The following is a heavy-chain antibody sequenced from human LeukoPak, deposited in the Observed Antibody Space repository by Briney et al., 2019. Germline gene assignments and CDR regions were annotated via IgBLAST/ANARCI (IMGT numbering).Heavy chain of an antibody. D-gene: IGHD2-15*01. V-gene: IGHV3-21*04. CDR3: AKLTLLGYCSGGSCYDRRVFDY. J-gene: IGHJ4*02. Sequence: GGSLRLSCAASGFTFSSYTMNWVRQAPGKGLEWVSFISTSSSYMYYADSVKSRFTISRDNAKNSLYLQMDSLRAEDTAVYYCAKLTLLGYCSGGSCYDRRVFDYWGQGTLVTVSS. CDR1: GFTFSSYT. CDR2: ISTSSSYM.